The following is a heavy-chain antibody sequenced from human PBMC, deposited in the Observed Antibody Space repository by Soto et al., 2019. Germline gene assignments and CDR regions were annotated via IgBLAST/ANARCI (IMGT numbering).Heavy chain of an antibody. CDR3: AKAYNYYDSSGVAGPVDY. CDR1: GFTFDDYT. V-gene: IGHV3-43*01. CDR2: ISWDGGST. D-gene: IGHD3-22*01. J-gene: IGHJ4*02. Sequence: GGSLRLSCAASGFTFDDYTMHWVRQAPGKGLEWVSLISWDGGSTYYADSVKGRFTISRDNSKNSLYLQMNSLRTEDTALYYCAKAYNYYDSSGVAGPVDYWGQGTLVTVPQ.